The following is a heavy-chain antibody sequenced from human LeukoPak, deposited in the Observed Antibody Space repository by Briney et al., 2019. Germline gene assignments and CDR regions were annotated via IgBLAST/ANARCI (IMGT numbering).Heavy chain of an antibody. D-gene: IGHD1-26*01. Sequence: GGSLRLSCAASGFTFSTYGMNWVRQAPGKGLEWVSVISGSGGNTYYADSVRGRFTITRDNSKNTRYLQMNSLRAEDTAVYYCAKKAGGIYAFDIWGQGTMVIVSS. CDR2: ISGSGGNT. V-gene: IGHV3-23*01. CDR1: GFTFSTYG. CDR3: AKKAGGIYAFDI. J-gene: IGHJ3*02.